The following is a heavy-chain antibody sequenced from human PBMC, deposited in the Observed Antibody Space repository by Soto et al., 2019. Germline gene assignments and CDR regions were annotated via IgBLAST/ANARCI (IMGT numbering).Heavy chain of an antibody. V-gene: IGHV4-34*01. CDR2: INHSGST. Sequence: SETLSLTCKVSGGSITSGGYYWSWIRQPPGKGLEWIGEINHSGSTNYNPSLKSRVTISVDTSKNQFSLKLSSVTAADTAVYYRERGTAYYDFWSGYQHHNWFDPWGQGTLVTVSS. D-gene: IGHD3-3*01. CDR1: GGSITSGGYY. J-gene: IGHJ5*02. CDR3: ERGTAYYDFWSGYQHHNWFDP.